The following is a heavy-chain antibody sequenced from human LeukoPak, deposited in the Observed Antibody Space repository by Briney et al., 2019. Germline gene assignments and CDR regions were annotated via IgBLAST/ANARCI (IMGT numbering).Heavy chain of an antibody. CDR1: GDSVSSNSAA. CDR3: ARETGYSSGWASYYYYYMDV. V-gene: IGHV6-1*01. CDR2: TYYRSKWYN. Sequence: SQTLSLTCAISGDSVSSNSAAWNWIRQSPSRGLEWLGRTYYRSKWYNDYAVSVKSRITINPDTSKNQFSLQLNSVTPEDTAVYYCARETGYSSGWASYYYYYMDVWGKGTTVTISS. J-gene: IGHJ6*03. D-gene: IGHD6-19*01.